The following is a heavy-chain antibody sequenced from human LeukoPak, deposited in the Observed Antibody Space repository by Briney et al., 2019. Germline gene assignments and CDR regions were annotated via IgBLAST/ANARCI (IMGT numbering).Heavy chain of an antibody. CDR2: IIPILGIA. D-gene: IGHD3-22*01. Sequence: SVKVSCKASGGTFSSYAIIWVRQAPGQGLEWMGRIIPILGIANYAQKFQGRVTITADKSTSTAYMELSSLRSEDTAVYYCARNYYDTAGHFGYWGQGTLVTVSS. CDR3: ARNYYDTAGHFGY. J-gene: IGHJ4*02. CDR1: GGTFSSYA. V-gene: IGHV1-69*04.